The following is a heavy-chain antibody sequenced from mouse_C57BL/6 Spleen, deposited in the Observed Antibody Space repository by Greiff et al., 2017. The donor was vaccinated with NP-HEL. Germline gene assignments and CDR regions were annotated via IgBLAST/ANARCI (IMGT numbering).Heavy chain of an antibody. D-gene: IGHD1-1*01. CDR3: TLNTTGPYAMDY. Sequence: EVQLQQSGAELVRPGASVKLSCTASGFNIKDYYMHWVKQRPEQGLEWIGRIDPEDGDTEYAPKFQGKVTMTADTSTNTAYLQLSSLTSEDTAVYYCTLNTTGPYAMDYWGQGTSVTVSS. CDR1: GFNIKDYY. V-gene: IGHV14-1*01. J-gene: IGHJ4*01. CDR2: IDPEDGDT.